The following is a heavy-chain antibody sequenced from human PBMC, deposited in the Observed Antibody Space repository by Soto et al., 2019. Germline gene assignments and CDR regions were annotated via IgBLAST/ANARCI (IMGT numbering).Heavy chain of an antibody. CDR1: GGSFSTRGYC. CDR2: FYYSGRP. V-gene: IGHV4-39*02. J-gene: IGHJ4*02. Sequence: SLTCTVSGGSFSTRGYCWDWIRQPPGKGLEWIGSFYYSGRPNYNPSLRSRVIISVDTSKNNFSLKLNSVTAADTAVYYCPRRGEYCNGGRCSSGDYWGQGTLVTVSS. CDR3: PRRGEYCNGGRCSSGDY. D-gene: IGHD2-15*01.